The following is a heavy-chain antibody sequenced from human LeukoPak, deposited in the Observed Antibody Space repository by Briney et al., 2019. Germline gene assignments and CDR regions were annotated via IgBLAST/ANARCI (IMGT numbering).Heavy chain of an antibody. CDR3: ARRAPFLSAAISYYYMDV. Sequence: SETLSLTCTVSGGSIISTTYYWGWVRQPPGKGLEVIGSIYYSGNTYYNPSLKSRVTISVDTSRNQFSLKLHSVTAADTAVYYCARRAPFLSAAISYYYMDVWGKGTTVTVSS. D-gene: IGHD2-2*01. CDR2: IYYSGNT. V-gene: IGHV4-39*01. J-gene: IGHJ6*03. CDR1: GGSIISTTYY.